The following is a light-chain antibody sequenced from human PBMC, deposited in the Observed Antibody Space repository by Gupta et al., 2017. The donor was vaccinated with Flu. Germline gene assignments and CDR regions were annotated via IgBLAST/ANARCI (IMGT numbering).Light chain of an antibody. Sequence: DIQMTQSPSSVSASTGDRVTITCRASQDISNWLAWYQQKPGEAPQLLIYGASNLQTGGPSRFGGSGSGTHFTLTITNLQPEDFATYFGQQAHSFPLTFGGGTRVQIK. CDR2: GAS. CDR3: QQAHSFPLT. V-gene: IGKV1-12*01. CDR1: QDISNW. J-gene: IGKJ4*01.